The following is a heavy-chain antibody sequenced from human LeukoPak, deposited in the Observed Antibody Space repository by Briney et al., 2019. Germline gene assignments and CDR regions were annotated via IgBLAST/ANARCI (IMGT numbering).Heavy chain of an antibody. CDR3: ARVSGSGSSSWSQDYYYMDV. V-gene: IGHV4-59*01. J-gene: IGHJ6*03. CDR2: IYYSGST. Sequence: SETLSLTYTLSGGPIRSYYWSWIRPPPAKGLEWIGYIYYSGSTNYNPSLKSRVTISVDTSRNQFSLKLSSVTAADTAVYYCARVSGSGSSSWSQDYYYMDVWGKGTTVTVSS. D-gene: IGHD6-13*01. CDR1: GGPIRSYY.